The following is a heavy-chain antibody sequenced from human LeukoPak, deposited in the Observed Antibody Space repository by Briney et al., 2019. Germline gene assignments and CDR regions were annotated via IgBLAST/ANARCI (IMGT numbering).Heavy chain of an antibody. CDR1: GFTFSVYP. V-gene: IGHV3-48*02. D-gene: IGHD3-22*01. CDR3: ASYSDTSGSFDH. J-gene: IGHJ4*02. CDR2: ISRSGSDI. Sequence: GGSLRLSCAASGFTFSVYPMHWVRQAPGKGLQWVSYISRSGSDIYYADSVKGRFTISRDNAKNSLYLQMNSLRDEDTAVYYCASYSDTSGSFDHWGQGTLITVSS.